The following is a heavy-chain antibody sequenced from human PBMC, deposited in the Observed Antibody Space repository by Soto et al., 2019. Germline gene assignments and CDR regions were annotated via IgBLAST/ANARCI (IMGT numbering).Heavy chain of an antibody. D-gene: IGHD3-3*01. CDR2: ISAYNGNT. CDR3: ARDKGYYDFWSGYPWGYFDY. V-gene: IGHV1-18*01. CDR1: GYTFTSYG. Sequence: QVQLVQSGAEVKKPGASVKVSCKASGYTFTSYGISWVRQAPGQGLEWMGWISAYNGNTNHAQKLQGRVTMTTDTSTSTAYMELRSLRSDDTAVYYCARDKGYYDFWSGYPWGYFDYCGQGTLVTVSS. J-gene: IGHJ4*02.